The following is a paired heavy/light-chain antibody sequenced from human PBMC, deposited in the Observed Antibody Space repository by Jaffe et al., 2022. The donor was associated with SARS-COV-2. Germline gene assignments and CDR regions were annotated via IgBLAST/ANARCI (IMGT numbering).Heavy chain of an antibody. V-gene: IGHV1-69*01. D-gene: IGHD2-15*01. J-gene: IGHJ3*02. CDR3: ARDGFGDCSGGSCFGRGDAFDI. Sequence: QVQLVQSGAEVKKPGSSVKVSCKASGGTFSSYAISWVRQAPGQGLEWMGGIIPIFGTANYAQKFQGRVTITADESTSTAYMELSSLRSEDTAVYYCARDGFGDCSGGSCFGRGDAFDIWGQGTMVTVSS. CDR1: GGTFSSYA. CDR2: IIPIFGTA.
Light chain of an antibody. CDR1: QGIRND. Sequence: DIQMTQSPSSLSASVGDRVTITCRASQGIRNDLGWYQQKPGKAPKRLIYAASSLQSGVPSRFSGSGSGTEFTLTISSLQPEDFATYYCLQHNSYPRTFGQGTKLEIK. V-gene: IGKV1-17*01. CDR3: LQHNSYPRT. CDR2: AAS. J-gene: IGKJ2*01.